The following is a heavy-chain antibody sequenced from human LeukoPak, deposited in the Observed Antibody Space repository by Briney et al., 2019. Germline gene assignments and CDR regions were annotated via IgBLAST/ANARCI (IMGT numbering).Heavy chain of an antibody. J-gene: IGHJ6*02. D-gene: IGHD2-15*01. Sequence: GESLRLSCAASGFTFSNYAMSWVRQAPGKGLDWVSAISGSGGSTYYADSVKGRFTISRDNPKNTLYLQMNSLRAEDTAVYYCAKRYCSDGSCSFFYYYGMDVWGQGTTVTVSS. CDR3: AKRYCSDGSCSFFYYYGMDV. CDR2: ISGSGGST. V-gene: IGHV3-23*01. CDR1: GFTFSNYA.